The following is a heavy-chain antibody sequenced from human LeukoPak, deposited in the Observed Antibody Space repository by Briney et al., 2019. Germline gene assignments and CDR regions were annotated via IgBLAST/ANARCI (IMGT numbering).Heavy chain of an antibody. CDR3: AREIYDSSGYYYFFDY. J-gene: IGHJ4*02. Sequence: PGGSLRLSCAASGFTFSSYEMNWVRQAPGKGLEWVSYISSSGSTIYYADSVKGRFAISRDNAKNSLYLQMNSLRAEDTAVYYCAREIYDSSGYYYFFDYWGQGTLVTVSS. D-gene: IGHD3-22*01. CDR1: GFTFSSYE. V-gene: IGHV3-48*03. CDR2: ISSSGSTI.